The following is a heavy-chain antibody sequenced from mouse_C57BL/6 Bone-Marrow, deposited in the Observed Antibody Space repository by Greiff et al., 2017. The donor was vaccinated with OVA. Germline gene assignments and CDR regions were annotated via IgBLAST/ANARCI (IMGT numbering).Heavy chain of an antibody. D-gene: IGHD2-4*01. V-gene: IGHV1-54*01. J-gene: IGHJ2*01. CDR1: GYAFTNYL. CDR2: INPGSGGT. Sequence: QVQLKQSGAELVRPGTSVKVSCKASGYAFTNYLIEWVKQRPGQGLEWIGVINPGSGGTNYNEKFKGKATLTADKSSSTAYMQLSSLTSEDSAVYFCARSGLYDDYENYWGQGTTLTVSS. CDR3: ARSGLYDDYENY.